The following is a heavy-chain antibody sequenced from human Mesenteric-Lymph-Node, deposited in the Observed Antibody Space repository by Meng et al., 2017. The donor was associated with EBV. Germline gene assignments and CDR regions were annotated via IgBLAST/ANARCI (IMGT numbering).Heavy chain of an antibody. CDR3: ARGIVATTRNWFDP. J-gene: IGHJ5*02. V-gene: IGHV6-1*01. Sequence: QVQLQQSGPGLVKPSXXXXLXXSIPGDSVSSNSAAWNWIRQSPSRGLEWLGRTYYRSKWYNDYAVSVKSRITINPDTSKNQFSLQLNSVTPEDTAVYYCARGIVATTRNWFDPWGQGTLGTVSS. D-gene: IGHD5-12*01. CDR1: GDSVSSNSAA. CDR2: TYYRSKWYN.